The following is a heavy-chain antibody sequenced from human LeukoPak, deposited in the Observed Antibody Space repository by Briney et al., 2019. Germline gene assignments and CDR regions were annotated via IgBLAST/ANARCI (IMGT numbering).Heavy chain of an antibody. CDR1: GFTFSSYS. J-gene: IGHJ4*02. Sequence: PGGSLRLSCAASGFTFSSYSMNWVRQAPGKGLEWVSSISSSSSYIYYADSVKGRFTISRDNAKNSLYLQMNSLRAEDTAVYYCARDIGTYWGFEDYWGQGTLVTVSS. D-gene: IGHD3-16*01. V-gene: IGHV3-21*01. CDR2: ISSSSSYI. CDR3: ARDIGTYWGFEDY.